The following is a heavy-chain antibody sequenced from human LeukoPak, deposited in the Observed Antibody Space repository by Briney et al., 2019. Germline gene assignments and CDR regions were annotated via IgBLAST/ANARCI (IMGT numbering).Heavy chain of an antibody. J-gene: IGHJ3*02. CDR3: ARDRGVGATRTHDAFDI. CDR1: GGSISSGSYY. CDR2: IYTSGST. V-gene: IGHV4-61*02. Sequence: PSETLSLTCTVSGGSISSGSYYWSWIRQPAGKGLEWIGRIYTSGSTNYNPSLKSRVTISVDTSKNQFSLKLSSVTAADTAVYYCARDRGVGATRTHDAFDIWGQGTMVTVSS. D-gene: IGHD1-26*01.